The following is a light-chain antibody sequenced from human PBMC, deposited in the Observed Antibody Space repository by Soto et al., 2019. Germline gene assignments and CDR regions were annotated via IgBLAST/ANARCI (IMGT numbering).Light chain of an antibody. CDR2: GNN. J-gene: IGLJ1*01. CDR1: SSNFGAGYD. Sequence: QSVLTQPPSVSGAPGQTVTISCTGSSSNFGAGYDVHWYQQLPGTAPKLLIYGNNNRPSGVPDRFSGSKSGTSASLAITGLQAEDEGDDYCQSYDSSLIGYVFGTGTKVTVL. V-gene: IGLV1-40*01. CDR3: QSYDSSLIGYV.